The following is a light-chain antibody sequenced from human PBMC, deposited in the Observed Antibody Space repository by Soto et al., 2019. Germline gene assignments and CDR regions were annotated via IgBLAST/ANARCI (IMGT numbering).Light chain of an antibody. Sequence: QSALTQPASVSGSPGQSITISCTGTSNDVGGYNYVSWYQHHPGKAPKLMIYEVSDRPSGVSNRFSGSKSGNTASLTISGLQAEDEADYYCSSYTGSNIRYVFGNGTKVTV. CDR2: EVS. CDR3: SSYTGSNIRYV. J-gene: IGLJ1*01. V-gene: IGLV2-14*01. CDR1: SNDVGGYNY.